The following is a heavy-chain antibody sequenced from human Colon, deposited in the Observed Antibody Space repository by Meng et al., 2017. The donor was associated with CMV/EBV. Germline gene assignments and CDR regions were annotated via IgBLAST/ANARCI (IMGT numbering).Heavy chain of an antibody. V-gene: IGHV3-74*03. CDR3: ARSSTIFDSPDY. CDR1: GFTFSSYW. Sequence: GESLKISCVASGFTFSSYWIHWVRQVPGKGLVWVSRIDSAGSKTMYADSVKGRFNISRDNSKNTVYLQMSSLGAEDTAVYYCARSSTIFDSPDYWGQGTLVTVSS. J-gene: IGHJ4*02. D-gene: IGHD3-3*01. CDR2: IDSAGSKT.